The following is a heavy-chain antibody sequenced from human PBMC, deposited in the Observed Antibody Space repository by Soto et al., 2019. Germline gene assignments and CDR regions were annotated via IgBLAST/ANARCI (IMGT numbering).Heavy chain of an antibody. CDR3: ANLGRSDRDFDI. J-gene: IGHJ3*02. V-gene: IGHV3-7*01. CDR2: IKPDGSEK. Sequence: GSLRLSCAASGFTFGTYGMGWVRQAPGKGLEWVANIKPDGSEKIYVDSVKGRFTISRDNAKNSLYLQMNSLRAEDTAVYYFANLGRSDRDFDIWGQGTMVTVSS. CDR1: GFTFGTYG. D-gene: IGHD3-3*01.